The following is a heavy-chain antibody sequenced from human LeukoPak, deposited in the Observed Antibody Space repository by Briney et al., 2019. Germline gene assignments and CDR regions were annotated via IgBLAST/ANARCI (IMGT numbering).Heavy chain of an antibody. CDR1: GSSIRNGYY. CDR3: ARDRGGTYYGIDY. J-gene: IGHJ4*02. CDR2: IYYSGTT. V-gene: IGHV4-38-2*02. Sequence: SETLSLTCAVSGSSIRNGYYRGWIRQPPGKGLEWIGTIYYSGTTYYNPSLKSRVTVSVDASNNQFSLKMRSVTVADTAVYYCARDRGGTYYGIDYWGQGTMVIVSS. D-gene: IGHD3-3*01.